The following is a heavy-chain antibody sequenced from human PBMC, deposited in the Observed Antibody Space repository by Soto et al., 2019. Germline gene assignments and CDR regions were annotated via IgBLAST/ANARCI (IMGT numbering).Heavy chain of an antibody. CDR3: ARRGYYDSSGYYFDY. V-gene: IGHV4-39*01. Sequence: TLSLTCTVSGGSISSSSYYWGWIRQPPGKGLEWIGSIYYSGGTYYNPSLKSRVTISVDTSKNQFSLKLSSVTAADTAVYYCARRGYYDSSGYYFDYWGQGTQVTVSS. CDR2: IYYSGGT. D-gene: IGHD3-22*01. CDR1: GGSISSSSYY. J-gene: IGHJ4*02.